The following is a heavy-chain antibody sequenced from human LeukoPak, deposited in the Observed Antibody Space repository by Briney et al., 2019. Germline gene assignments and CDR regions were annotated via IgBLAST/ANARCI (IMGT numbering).Heavy chain of an antibody. CDR2: IYSGGST. V-gene: IGHV3-53*01. CDR3: ARTIAAAGLNYYDSSGYDY. CDR1: GFTFSSYG. D-gene: IGHD3-22*01. Sequence: GGSLRLSCAASGFTFSSYGMSWVRQAPGKGLEWVSVIYSGGSTYYADSVKGRFTISRDNSKNTLYLQMNSLRAEDTAVYYCARTIAAAGLNYYDSSGYDYWGQGTLVTVSS. J-gene: IGHJ4*02.